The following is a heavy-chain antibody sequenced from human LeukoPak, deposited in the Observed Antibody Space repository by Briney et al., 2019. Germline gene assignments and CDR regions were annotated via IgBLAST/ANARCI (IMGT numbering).Heavy chain of an antibody. CDR3: ARVVGKYCSSTSCYSRSWFDP. Sequence: PSETLSLTCAVYGGSFSGYYWSWIRQPPGKGLEWIGEINHSGSANYNPSLKSRVTISVGTSKNQFSLKLSSVTAADTAVYYCARVVGKYCSSTSCYSRSWFDPWGQGTLVTVSS. CDR2: INHSGSA. V-gene: IGHV4-34*01. D-gene: IGHD2-2*01. J-gene: IGHJ5*02. CDR1: GGSFSGYY.